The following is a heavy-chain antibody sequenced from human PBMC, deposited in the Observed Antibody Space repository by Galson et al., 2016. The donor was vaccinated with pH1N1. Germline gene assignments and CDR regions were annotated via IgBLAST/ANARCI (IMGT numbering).Heavy chain of an antibody. CDR2: IYWADDK. J-gene: IGHJ2*01. CDR3: SHSLIAVAGYYGYFVL. D-gene: IGHD6-19*01. V-gene: IGHV2-5*02. CDR1: GFSLSTSGVG. Sequence: PALVKPTQTLTLTCTLSGFSLSTSGVGVGWIRQTPGKALEWLALIYWADDKRYSPSLKSRLTITKDTSINQVVLTMTNIDPVDTATYYCSHSLIAVAGYYGYFVLWGRGTVITVSS.